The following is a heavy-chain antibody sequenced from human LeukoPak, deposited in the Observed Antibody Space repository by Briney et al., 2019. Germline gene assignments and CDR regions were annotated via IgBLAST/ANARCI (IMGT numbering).Heavy chain of an antibody. CDR2: INHSGST. D-gene: IGHD3-3*01. CDR1: GGSFSGYY. CDR3: AIGTYYDFWCGYYKPDDRDY. V-gene: IGHV4-34*01. Sequence: SETLSLTCAVYGGSFSGYYWSWIRQPPGKGLQWIGEINHSGSTNYNPSLKSRVTISVDTSKNQFSLKLSSVTAADTAVSYCAIGTYYDFWCGYYKPDDRDYWGQGTLVTVSS. J-gene: IGHJ4*02.